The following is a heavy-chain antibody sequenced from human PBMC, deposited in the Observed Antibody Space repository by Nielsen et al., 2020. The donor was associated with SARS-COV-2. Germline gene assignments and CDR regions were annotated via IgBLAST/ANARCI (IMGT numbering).Heavy chain of an antibody. V-gene: IGHV4-59*01. J-gene: IGHJ4*02. CDR2: IYYSGST. CDR1: GGSISSYY. Sequence: SETLSLTCTVSGGSISSYYWSWIRQPPGKGLEWIGYIYYSGSTNYNPSLKSRVTISVDTSKNQFSPKLSSVTAADTAVYYCARGRHYYDSSGYYFDYWGQGTLVTVSS. CDR3: ARGRHYYDSSGYYFDY. D-gene: IGHD3-22*01.